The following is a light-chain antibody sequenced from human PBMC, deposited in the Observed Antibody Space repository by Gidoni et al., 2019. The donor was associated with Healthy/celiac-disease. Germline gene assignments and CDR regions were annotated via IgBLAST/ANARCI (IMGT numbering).Light chain of an antibody. CDR1: QGISSY. CDR2: AAS. CDR3: QQYYSYRWT. J-gene: IGKJ1*01. V-gene: IGKV1-8*01. Sequence: AIRLIQSPSSSSASTGDRGTITCRASQGISSYLACYQQKPGKAPKLLLYAASTVQSGVPSRFSGSGSGTEFTLSICCLQSEDIATYYCQQYYSYRWTFGQGTKVEIK.